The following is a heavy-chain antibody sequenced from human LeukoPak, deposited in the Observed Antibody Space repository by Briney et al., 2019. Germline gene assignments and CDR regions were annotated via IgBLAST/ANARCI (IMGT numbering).Heavy chain of an antibody. J-gene: IGHJ3*02. Sequence: GASVKVSCKASGYTFTSYDIIWVRQAPGQGLEWMGWISGYNGNTNYAQKLQGRVTMTTDTSTSTVYLELRSLRSDDTAVYYCARPRSLMSRDAFDIWGQGTMVTVSS. V-gene: IGHV1-18*01. D-gene: IGHD3-16*01. CDR1: GYTFTSYD. CDR3: ARPRSLMSRDAFDI. CDR2: ISGYNGNT.